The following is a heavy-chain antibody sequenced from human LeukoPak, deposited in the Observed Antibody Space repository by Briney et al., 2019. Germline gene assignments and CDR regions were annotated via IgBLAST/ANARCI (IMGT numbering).Heavy chain of an antibody. D-gene: IGHD6-19*01. Sequence: GGSLRLSCAASGFTFSSYTMNWVRQAPGKGLEWVSSITSSSSFIYYADSLKGRFTISRDNAKNSLYLQMNSLRAEDTAVYYCARGAVAGHYYYMDVWGKGTTVTISS. CDR2: ITSSSSFI. V-gene: IGHV3-21*01. CDR3: ARGAVAGHYYYMDV. CDR1: GFTFSSYT. J-gene: IGHJ6*03.